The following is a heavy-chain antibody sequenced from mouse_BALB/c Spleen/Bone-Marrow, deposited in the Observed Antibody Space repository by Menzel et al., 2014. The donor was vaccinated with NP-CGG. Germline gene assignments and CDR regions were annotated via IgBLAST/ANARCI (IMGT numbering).Heavy chain of an antibody. CDR3: ARYGRRFYAMDY. J-gene: IGHJ4*01. CDR1: GFNIKDTY. V-gene: IGHV14-3*02. Sequence: VQLQQPGAELVKPGASVKLSCTASGFNIKDTYMHWVKQRPEQGPEWIGRIDPANGNTKYDPKFQGKATITADTSSNTAYLQLSSLTSEDTAVYYCARYGRRFYAMDYWGQGTSVTVSS. CDR2: IDPANGNT. D-gene: IGHD1-1*01.